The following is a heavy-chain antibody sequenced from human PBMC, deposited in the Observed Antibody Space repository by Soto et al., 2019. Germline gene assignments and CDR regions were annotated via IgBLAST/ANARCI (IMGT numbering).Heavy chain of an antibody. V-gene: IGHV4-39*01. CDR1: GVSITSTTHY. Sequence: QLHLQESGPRLLKPSETLSLTCTVSGVSITSTTHYWAWIRQPPGKRLEWIGSVYYTGTTYSAASHTSRLTMSVDTSKNQFSLNVNSVTAADTALYYCARLSYCFTDGCIFDSWGQGILVTVSS. J-gene: IGHJ4*02. D-gene: IGHD2-8*02. CDR3: ARLSYCFTDGCIFDS. CDR2: VYYTGTT.